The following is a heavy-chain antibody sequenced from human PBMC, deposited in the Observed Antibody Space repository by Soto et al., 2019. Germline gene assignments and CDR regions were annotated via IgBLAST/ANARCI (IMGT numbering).Heavy chain of an antibody. Sequence: GGSLRLSCAASGFTFSSYGMHWVRQAPGKGLEWVAVIWYDGSNKYYADSVKGRFTISRDNSKNTLYLQMNSLRAEDTAVYYCAREYAQLAPSVYYYGMDVWGQGTTVTVSS. CDR3: AREYAQLAPSVYYYGMDV. CDR2: IWYDGSNK. J-gene: IGHJ6*02. D-gene: IGHD6-6*01. CDR1: GFTFSSYG. V-gene: IGHV3-33*01.